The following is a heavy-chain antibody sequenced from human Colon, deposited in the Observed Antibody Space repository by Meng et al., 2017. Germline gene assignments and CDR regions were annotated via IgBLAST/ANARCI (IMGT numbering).Heavy chain of an antibody. Sequence: QVQLVQSGSELKKPGASVKISCKASGYTFSNYGIHWVRQAPGQGLQWMGWINSYSGNPTYAQGFTGRFVLSLDTSVSTAFLQINNLETEDTAVYYCARVPLSVVVVAASFDYWGQGTLVTVSS. CDR3: ARVPLSVVVVAASFDY. V-gene: IGHV7-4-1*02. CDR1: GYTFSNYG. CDR2: INSYSGNP. J-gene: IGHJ4*02. D-gene: IGHD2-15*01.